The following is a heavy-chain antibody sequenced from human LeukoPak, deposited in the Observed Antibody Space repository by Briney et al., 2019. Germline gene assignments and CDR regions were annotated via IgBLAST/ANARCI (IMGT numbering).Heavy chain of an antibody. Sequence: SETLSLTCAVYGGSFSGYCWSWIRQPPGKGLEWIGEINHSGSTNYNPSLKSRVTISVDTSKNQFSLKLSSVTAADTAVYYCARRPRVGWKGPDYWGQGNLVTVSS. CDR1: GGSFSGYC. V-gene: IGHV4-34*01. J-gene: IGHJ4*02. CDR2: INHSGST. D-gene: IGHD1-1*01. CDR3: ARRPRVGWKGPDY.